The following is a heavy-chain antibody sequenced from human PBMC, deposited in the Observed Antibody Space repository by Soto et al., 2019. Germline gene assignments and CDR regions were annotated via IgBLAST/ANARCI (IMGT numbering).Heavy chain of an antibody. CDR2: IYYSGST. CDR3: ARDYRYSSGWVQGMYYYYGMDV. CDR1: AGTLSRGAYY. J-gene: IGHJ6*02. V-gene: IGHV4-61*08. D-gene: IGHD6-19*01. Sequence: SQTLSLPSTVSAGTLSRGAYYWSWLRQPPGKGLEWIGYIYYSGSTNYNPSLKSRVTISVDTSKNQFSLKLSSVTAADTAVYYCARDYRYSSGWVQGMYYYYGMDVWGQGTTVT.